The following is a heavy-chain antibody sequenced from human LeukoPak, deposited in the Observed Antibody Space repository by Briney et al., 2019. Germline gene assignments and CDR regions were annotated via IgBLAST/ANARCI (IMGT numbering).Heavy chain of an antibody. D-gene: IGHD1-14*01. CDR3: ARDSTGFDP. V-gene: IGHV4-4*07. J-gene: IGHJ5*02. CDR2: IYTSGST. CDR1: GGSISSYY. Sequence: SETLSLTCTVSGGSISSYYWSWIRQPAGKGLKWIGRIYTSGSTNYNPSLKSRVTMSVDTSKNEFSLKLSSVTAADTAVYYCARDSTGFDPWGQGTLVTVSS.